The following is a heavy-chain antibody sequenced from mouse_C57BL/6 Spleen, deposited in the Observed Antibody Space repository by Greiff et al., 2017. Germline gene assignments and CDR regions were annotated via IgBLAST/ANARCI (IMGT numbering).Heavy chain of an antibody. J-gene: IGHJ4*01. D-gene: IGHD1-1*01. V-gene: IGHV1-7*01. CDR3: WAGSSYTSYAMDY. CDR1: GYTFTSYW. CDR2: INPSSGYT. Sequence: QVQLKQSGAELAKPGASVKLSCKASGYTFTSYWMHWVKQRPGQGLEWIGYINPSSGYTKYNQKFKDKATLTADKSSSTAYMQLSSLTYEDSAVDYGWAGSSYTSYAMDYWGQGTSVTVSS.